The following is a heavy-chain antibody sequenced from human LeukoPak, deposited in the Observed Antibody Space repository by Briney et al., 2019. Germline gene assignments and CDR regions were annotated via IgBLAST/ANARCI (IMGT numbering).Heavy chain of an antibody. D-gene: IGHD1-26*01. Sequence: SVKVSCKASGYTFTSYYMHWVRQAPGQGLEWMGRIIPMLGTVNYAQKFQGRVTIIADKLTSTAYMELSSLRSEDTAVYYCARDQKVGATPYFGMDVWGQGTTVTVSS. V-gene: IGHV1-69*08. CDR2: IIPMLGTV. J-gene: IGHJ6*02. CDR3: ARDQKVGATPYFGMDV. CDR1: GYTFTSYY.